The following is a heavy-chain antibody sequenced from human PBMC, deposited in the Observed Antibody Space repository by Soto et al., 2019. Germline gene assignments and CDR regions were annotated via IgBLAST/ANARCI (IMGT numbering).Heavy chain of an antibody. Sequence: QVQLVQPGAEVKKPGASVKFSCKASGYIFTNFYIHWVRQAPGQGLEWIGIINPNGGSTNYAPNFQGRTTMTRDTSTSTVYMDLSSLRSEDTAVYYCTRGLASGDYWGQGTLIPVSS. D-gene: IGHD6-6*01. J-gene: IGHJ4*02. CDR1: GYIFTNFY. CDR2: INPNGGST. CDR3: TRGLASGDY. V-gene: IGHV1-46*03.